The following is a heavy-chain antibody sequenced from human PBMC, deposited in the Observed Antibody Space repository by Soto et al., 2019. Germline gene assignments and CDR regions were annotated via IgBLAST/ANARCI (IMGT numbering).Heavy chain of an antibody. V-gene: IGHV1-18*01. D-gene: IGHD1-1*01. CDR3: ARLEHNFGPHAY. J-gene: IGHJ4*02. CDR2: ISVHNGYT. CDR1: GYTFSSYG. Sequence: QVQLAQSGAEVKKPGASVTVSCKASGYTFSSYGISWVRQAPGQGLEWVGWISVHNGYTKYATDLQGRVTMTTDTSTSTAYMELRSLRSDDSAVYFCARLEHNFGPHAYWGQGTLVTVTS.